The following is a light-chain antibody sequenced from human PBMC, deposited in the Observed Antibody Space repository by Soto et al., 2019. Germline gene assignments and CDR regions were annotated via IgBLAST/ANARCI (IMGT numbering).Light chain of an antibody. V-gene: IGKV1-12*01. CDR1: QGVSTW. CDR3: QQSNSFPLT. Sequence: DIQLTQSPSSVSAYVGDRVTITCRASQGVSTWLAWYQQKPVKAPNLLIYAASSLHSGVPSRFSGSGSGTDFTLTISSLQPEDFATYYCQQSNSFPLTFGGGTKVDIK. CDR2: AAS. J-gene: IGKJ4*01.